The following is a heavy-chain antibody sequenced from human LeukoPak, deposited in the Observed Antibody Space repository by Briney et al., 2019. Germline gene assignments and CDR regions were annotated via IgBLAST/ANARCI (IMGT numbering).Heavy chain of an antibody. V-gene: IGHV3-43*02. CDR1: GFAFSVYA. CDR2: FSGDGGTT. J-gene: IGHJ4*02. D-gene: IGHD2-15*01. Sequence: GGSLRLSSAASGFAFSVYAMRSVPEAPRESVEWVSRFSGDGGTTYYADSVKGRFTISRDNSKNSLYLQMNSLRTEDTALYYCAKDEGRCLDYWGQGTLVTVSS. CDR3: AKDEGRCLDY.